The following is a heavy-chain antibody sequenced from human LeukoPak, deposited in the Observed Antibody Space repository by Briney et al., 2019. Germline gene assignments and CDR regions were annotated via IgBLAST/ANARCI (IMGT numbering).Heavy chain of an antibody. D-gene: IGHD2-15*01. Sequence: GGSLRLSCAASGFTFSDYYMSWIRQAPGKGLEWVSYISSSCSTIYYADSVKGRFTISRDNAKNSLYLQMNSLRAEDTAVYYCARVGGTKDIVVVVEYYFDYWGQGTLVTVSS. J-gene: IGHJ4*02. V-gene: IGHV3-11*01. CDR2: ISSSCSTI. CDR1: GFTFSDYY. CDR3: ARVGGTKDIVVVVEYYFDY.